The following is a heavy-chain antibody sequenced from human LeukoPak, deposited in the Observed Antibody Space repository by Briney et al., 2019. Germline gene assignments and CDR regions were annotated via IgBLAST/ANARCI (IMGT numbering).Heavy chain of an antibody. CDR2: VTHTGTT. CDR1: GGSFSGYS. Sequence: SETLSLTCAVYGGSFSGYSRTWIRQPPGKGLEWIGDVTHTGTTNYNASLTSRLTMSVDTSQNQLSLKLNSVTAADTGVYYCARLYATVIRGSWFDPWGQGTLVTVSS. CDR3: ARLYATVIRGSWFDP. J-gene: IGHJ5*02. V-gene: IGHV4-34*01. D-gene: IGHD3-10*01.